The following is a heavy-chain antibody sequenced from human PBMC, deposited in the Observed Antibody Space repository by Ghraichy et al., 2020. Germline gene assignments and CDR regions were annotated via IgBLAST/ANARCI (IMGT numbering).Heavy chain of an antibody. V-gene: IGHV3-23*01. D-gene: IGHD1-26*01. J-gene: IGHJ4*02. CDR2: ISGVDANR. Sequence: GGSLRLSCVDSEFTFSRYAMSWVRQAPGKGLEWVSAISGVDANRYYADSVKGRFTISRDDSKNTLYLEMNSLRAEDTAVYYCARPASPSGSYYSLFGGLLIWGQGTLVTVSS. CDR1: EFTFSRYA. CDR3: ARPASPSGSYYSLFGGLLI.